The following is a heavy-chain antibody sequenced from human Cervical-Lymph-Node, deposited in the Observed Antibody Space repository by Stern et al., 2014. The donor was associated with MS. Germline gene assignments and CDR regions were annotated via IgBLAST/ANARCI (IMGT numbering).Heavy chain of an antibody. CDR2: IVPILDIA. D-gene: IGHD3-16*01. Sequence: VQLVESGAEVKKSGSSVKVSCKASGGSFSSYPITWVRQAPGQGLEWMGVIVPILDIANYAQKFQGRATITADDATTTDSTYLSSLRSDDTAVYYCARSPRTFGGVAFTFDIWGQGTMVTVSS. CDR3: ARSPRTFGGVAFTFDI. J-gene: IGHJ3*02. V-gene: IGHV1-69*01. CDR1: GGSFSSYP.